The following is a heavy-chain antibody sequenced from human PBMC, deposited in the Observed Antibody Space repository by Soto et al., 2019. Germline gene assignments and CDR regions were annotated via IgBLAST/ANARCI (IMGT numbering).Heavy chain of an antibody. CDR3: AAASRAVKGKYGMDV. V-gene: IGHV5-51*01. Sequence: GESLKISCKGSGYNFSSYWIGWVRQMPGKGLEWMGIIYASDSVTKYNPSFQGQVTISAVKSISTAYLQWSSLKPSDTVMYYCAAASRAVKGKYGMDVWGQGTTVTVSS. J-gene: IGHJ6*02. D-gene: IGHD3-10*01. CDR2: IYASDSVT. CDR1: GYNFSSYW.